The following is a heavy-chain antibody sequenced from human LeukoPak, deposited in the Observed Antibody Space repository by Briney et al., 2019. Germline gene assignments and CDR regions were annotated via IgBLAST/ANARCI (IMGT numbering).Heavy chain of an antibody. J-gene: IGHJ6*03. CDR2: IYYSGST. Sequence: PSETLSLTCTVSGGSISSYYWSWIRQPPGKGLGWIGYIYYSGSTNYNPSLKSRVTISVDTSKNQFSLKLSSVTAADTAVYYCARGGYYYYMDVWGKGTTVTISS. V-gene: IGHV4-59*01. CDR3: ARGGYYYYMDV. CDR1: GGSISSYY.